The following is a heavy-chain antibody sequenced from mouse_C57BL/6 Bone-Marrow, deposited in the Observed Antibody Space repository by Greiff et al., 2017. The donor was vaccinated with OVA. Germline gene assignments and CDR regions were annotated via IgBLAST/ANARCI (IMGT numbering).Heavy chain of an antibody. Sequence: VKVVESGGGLVKPGGSLKLSCAASGFTFSSYAMSWVRQTPEKRLEWVATISDGGSYTYYPDNVKGRFTISRDNAKNNLYLQMSHLKSEDTAMYYCARDRGGYYEDYWGQGTTLTVSS. J-gene: IGHJ2*01. D-gene: IGHD2-3*01. CDR3: ARDRGGYYEDY. CDR1: GFTFSSYA. V-gene: IGHV5-4*01. CDR2: ISDGGSYT.